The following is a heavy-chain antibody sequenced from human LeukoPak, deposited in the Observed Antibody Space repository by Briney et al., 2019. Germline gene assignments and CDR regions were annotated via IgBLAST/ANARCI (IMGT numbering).Heavy chain of an antibody. CDR3: ARPRAYDSRDLDY. V-gene: IGHV3-74*01. D-gene: IGHD3-16*01. CDR2: IDSDGTDT. J-gene: IGHJ4*02. Sequence: GGSLRLSCAASGFTFSPYWMHWDRQAPGKGLVWVSRIDSDGTDTAYADSEKGRFTISRDNAKNTLFLQMNSLRAEDTAVYYCARPRAYDSRDLDYWGQGTLVTVSS. CDR1: GFTFSPYW.